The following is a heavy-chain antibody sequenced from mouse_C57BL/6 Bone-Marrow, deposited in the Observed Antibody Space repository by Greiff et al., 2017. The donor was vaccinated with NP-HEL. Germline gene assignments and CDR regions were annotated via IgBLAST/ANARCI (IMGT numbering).Heavy chain of an antibody. D-gene: IGHD1-1*01. Sequence: EVKLMESGGGLVQPGGSLSLSCAASGFTFTDYYMSWVRQPPGKALEWLGFIRNKANGYTTEYSASVKGRFTISRDNSQSILYLQMNALRAEDSATYYCARGSSFFAYWGQGTLVTVSA. CDR1: GFTFTDYY. J-gene: IGHJ3*01. CDR3: ARGSSFFAY. CDR2: IRNKANGYTT. V-gene: IGHV7-3*01.